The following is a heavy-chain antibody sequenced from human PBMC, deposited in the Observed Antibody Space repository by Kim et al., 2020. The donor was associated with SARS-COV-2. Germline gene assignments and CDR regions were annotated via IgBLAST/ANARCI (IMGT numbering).Heavy chain of an antibody. V-gene: IGHV3-73*01. D-gene: IGHD3-10*01. Sequence: GGSLRLSCAASGFIFSGSDVHWVRQASGKGLEWVGCIKTRPENYVTAYSASATGRFTISRDDSKNTAYLQMDRLLVEDTAVYYCLRREMSGTWGVDWGQGTLVTVSS. CDR1: GFIFSGSD. J-gene: IGHJ4*02. CDR3: LRREMSGTWGVD. CDR2: IKTRPENYVT.